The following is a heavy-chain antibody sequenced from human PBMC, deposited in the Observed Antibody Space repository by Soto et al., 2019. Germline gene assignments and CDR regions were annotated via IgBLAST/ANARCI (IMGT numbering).Heavy chain of an antibody. CDR2: IYYTGMT. V-gene: IGHV4-39*02. Sequence: QLQLQESGPGLVKPSETLSLTCTVSGTSISSTNYYWGWIRQPPGKGLEWITSIYYTGMTYYNPSLKSRVPIXXDXSXTHFSQKLSSVTAADRAVYYCSTGPSSGNSNRQFDYLGQGTLVPVSS. CDR3: STGPSSGNSNRQFDY. CDR1: GTSISSTNYY. J-gene: IGHJ4*02. D-gene: IGHD6-25*01.